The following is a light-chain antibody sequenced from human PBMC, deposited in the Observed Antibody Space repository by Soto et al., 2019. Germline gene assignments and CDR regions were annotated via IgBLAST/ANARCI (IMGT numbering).Light chain of an antibody. CDR3: QTWGTGIHWV. Sequence: QLVLIQSPSASAFLGASVKLTCTLSSGHSSYAIAWHQQQPEKGPRYLMKLNSDGSHSKGDGIPDRFSGSSSGAERYLTISSLQSEDEADYYCQTWGTGIHWVFGGGTKLTVL. J-gene: IGLJ3*02. CDR2: LNSDGSH. CDR1: SGHSSYA. V-gene: IGLV4-69*01.